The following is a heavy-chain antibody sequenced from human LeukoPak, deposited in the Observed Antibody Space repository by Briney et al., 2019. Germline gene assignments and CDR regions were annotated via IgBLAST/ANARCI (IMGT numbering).Heavy chain of an antibody. CDR3: AKLTPADSGSYYGGNFDY. J-gene: IGHJ4*02. Sequence: GGSLRLSCAASGFTFSSYGMHWVRQAPGKGLEWVAFIRYDGSNKYYADSVKGRFTISRDNSKNTLYLQMNCLRAEDTAVYYCAKLTPADSGSYYGGNFDYWGQGTLVTVSS. CDR2: IRYDGSNK. V-gene: IGHV3-30*02. CDR1: GFTFSSYG. D-gene: IGHD1-26*01.